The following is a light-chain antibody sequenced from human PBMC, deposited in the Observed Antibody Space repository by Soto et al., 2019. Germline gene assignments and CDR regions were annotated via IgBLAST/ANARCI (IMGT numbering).Light chain of an antibody. Sequence: EIVLTQSPGTLSLSPGERATLSCRASQSVSSIYFAWYQQKPGQAPRLLIYGASRRATGIPDRFSGSGSGTDFTLTISRLEPEDFAVYYCQQFGTSPPSTFGQGTRLEIK. CDR1: QSVSSIY. CDR2: GAS. CDR3: QQFGTSPPST. J-gene: IGKJ5*01. V-gene: IGKV3-20*01.